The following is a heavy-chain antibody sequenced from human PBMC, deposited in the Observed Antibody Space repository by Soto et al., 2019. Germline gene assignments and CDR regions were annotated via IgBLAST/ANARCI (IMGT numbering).Heavy chain of an antibody. CDR3: AKYNCSGGSCYFDY. CDR2: ISGSGGST. V-gene: IGHV3-23*01. J-gene: IGHJ4*02. CDR1: GFTFCSYA. D-gene: IGHD2-15*01. Sequence: EVQLLEAWGGLGQPWGSLRLSFAASGFTFCSYAMSWVRQAPGKGLEWVSAISGSGGSTFYADSVKGRFTISRDNSKNTLYLQMNSLRAEDTAVYYCAKYNCSGGSCYFDYWGQGTLVTVSS.